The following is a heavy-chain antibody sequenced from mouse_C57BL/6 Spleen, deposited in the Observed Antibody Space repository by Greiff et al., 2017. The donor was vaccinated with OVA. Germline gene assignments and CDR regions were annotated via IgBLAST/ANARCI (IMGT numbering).Heavy chain of an antibody. J-gene: IGHJ2*01. CDR1: GFTFSDYY. Sequence: EVQLVESEGGLVHPGRSLKLSCTASGFTFSDYYMAWVRQVPEKGLEWVANINYDGSSTYYLDSLKSRFIISRDNAKNILYLQMSSLKSEDTATYYCAREGYDGFDYWGQGTTLTVSS. CDR3: AREGYDGFDY. V-gene: IGHV5-16*01. CDR2: INYDGSST. D-gene: IGHD2-14*01.